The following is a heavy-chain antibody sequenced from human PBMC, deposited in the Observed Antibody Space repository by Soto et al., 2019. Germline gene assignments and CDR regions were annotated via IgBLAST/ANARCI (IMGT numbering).Heavy chain of an antibody. D-gene: IGHD5-18*01. CDR3: ARVAGYSYGNDY. CDR2: IYYSGST. J-gene: IGHJ4*02. V-gene: IGHV4-59*08. Sequence: SETLSLTCTVSGGSISSYYWSWIRQPPGKGLEWIGYIYYSGSTNYNPSLKSRVTISVDTSKNQFSLKLSSVTAADTAVYYCARVAGYSYGNDYWGQGTLVTVSS. CDR1: GGSISSYY.